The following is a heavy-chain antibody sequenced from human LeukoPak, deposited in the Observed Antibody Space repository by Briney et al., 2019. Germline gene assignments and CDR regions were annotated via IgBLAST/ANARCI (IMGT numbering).Heavy chain of an antibody. CDR3: ARDKGSGYLPFDF. V-gene: IGHV1-2*02. CDR2: INPNSGDA. J-gene: IGHJ4*02. Sequence: ASVKVSCKASGYTFTVHYIHWVRQAPGQGPEWMGWINPNSGDANYPQKFQGRVTMTRDTSISTAYMEMSGLRSDDTAVYFCARDKGSGYLPFDFWGQGTLVTVSS. CDR1: GYTFTVHY. D-gene: IGHD5-18*01.